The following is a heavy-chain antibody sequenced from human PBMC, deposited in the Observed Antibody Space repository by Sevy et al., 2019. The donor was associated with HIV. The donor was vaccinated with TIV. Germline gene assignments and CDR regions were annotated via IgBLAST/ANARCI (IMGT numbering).Heavy chain of an antibody. J-gene: IGHJ6*02. V-gene: IGHV3-30-3*01. CDR2: ISYDGSNK. CDR1: GFTFSSYA. D-gene: IGHD3-10*01. CDR3: ARGTTMVRGVVLAYYYYYGMDV. Sequence: GGSLRLSCAASGFTFSSYAMHWVRQAPGKGLEWVAVISYDGSNKYYADSVKGRFTISRDNSKNTLYLQMNSLRAEDTAGYYCARGTTMVRGVVLAYYYYYGMDVWGQGTTVTVSS.